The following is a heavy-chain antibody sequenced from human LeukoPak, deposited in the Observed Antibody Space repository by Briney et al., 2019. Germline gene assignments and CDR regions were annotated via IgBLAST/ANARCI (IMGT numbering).Heavy chain of an antibody. CDR1: GITLSNSA. V-gene: IGHV3-23*01. J-gene: IGHJ4*02. CDR2: ISRSGDRT. CDR3: AKELRPNDY. Sequence: GGSLRLSCAASGITLSNSAMSWVRQPPGKGLEWVSAISRSGDRTFYADSVKGRFTISRDSSIDTLFLQMNSLRAEDTAVYFCAKELRPNDYWGQGTLVTVSS. D-gene: IGHD2-15*01.